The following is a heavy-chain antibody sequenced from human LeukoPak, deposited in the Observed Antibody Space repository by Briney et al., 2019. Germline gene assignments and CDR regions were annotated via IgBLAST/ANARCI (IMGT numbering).Heavy chain of an antibody. CDR1: GFTFSSYG. J-gene: IGHJ6*02. CDR2: ISYDGSNK. Sequence: GGSLRLSCAASGFTFSSYGMHWVRQAPGKGLEWVAVISYDGSNKYYADSVKGRFTISRDNSKNTLYLQMNSLRAEDTAVYYCARDVFITMVRGVDYYGMDVWGQGTTVTDSS. CDR3: ARDVFITMVRGVDYYGMDV. D-gene: IGHD3-10*01. V-gene: IGHV3-30*03.